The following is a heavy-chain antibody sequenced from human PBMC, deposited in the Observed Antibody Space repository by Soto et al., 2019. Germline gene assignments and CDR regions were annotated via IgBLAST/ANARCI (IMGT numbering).Heavy chain of an antibody. CDR3: ARVRFMGNWYFDL. Sequence: PSETLSLTCTVSGGSISSGVYYWSWIRHHPGKGLEWIGYIYYSGSTYYNPSLKSRVTISVDTSKNQFSLKLSSVTAADTAVYYCARVRFMGNWYFDLWGRGTLVTVSS. V-gene: IGHV4-31*03. J-gene: IGHJ2*01. CDR2: IYYSGST. D-gene: IGHD3-10*01. CDR1: GGSISSGVYY.